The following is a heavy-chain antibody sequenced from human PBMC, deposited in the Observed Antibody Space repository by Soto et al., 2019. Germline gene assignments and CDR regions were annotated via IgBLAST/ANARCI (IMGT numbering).Heavy chain of an antibody. CDR2: INAGNGNT. V-gene: IGHV1-3*01. CDR3: ARSEWQWLVYFDY. CDR1: GYTFTSYA. J-gene: IGHJ4*02. D-gene: IGHD6-19*01. Sequence: ASVKVSCKASGYTFTSYAMHWVRQAPGQRLEWMGWINAGNGNTKYSQKFQGRVTITRDTSASTAYMELSSLRSEDTAVYYCARSEWQWLVYFDYWGQGTLVTVSS.